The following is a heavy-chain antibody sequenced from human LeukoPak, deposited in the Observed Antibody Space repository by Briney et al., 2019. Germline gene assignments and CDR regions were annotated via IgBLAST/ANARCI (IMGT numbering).Heavy chain of an antibody. J-gene: IGHJ4*02. CDR1: GYTFSDYA. CDR3: ANPRYDSSGYYYVD. D-gene: IGHD3-22*01. V-gene: IGHV1-3*01. CDR2: INGGSGNT. Sequence: ASVKVSCKASGYTFSDYAMHWLRQAPGQRLDWMGWINGGSGNTKYSPEFQGRVTITRDTSASTAYMELSSLRSEDTAVYYCANPRYDSSGYYYVDWGQGTLVTVSS.